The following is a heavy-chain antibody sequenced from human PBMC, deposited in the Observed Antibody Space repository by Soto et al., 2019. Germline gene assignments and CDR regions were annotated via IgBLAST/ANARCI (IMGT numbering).Heavy chain of an antibody. CDR3: ARARCSGGSCYYRDYFDY. J-gene: IGHJ4*02. Sequence: QVQLVESGGGVVQPGRSLRLSCAASGFTFSSYGMHWVRQAPGKGLEWVAVIWYDGSNKYYADSVKGRFTISRDNSKNTLYLQMNSLRAEDTAVYYCARARCSGGSCYYRDYFDYWGQGTLVTVSS. V-gene: IGHV3-33*01. CDR1: GFTFSSYG. CDR2: IWYDGSNK. D-gene: IGHD2-15*01.